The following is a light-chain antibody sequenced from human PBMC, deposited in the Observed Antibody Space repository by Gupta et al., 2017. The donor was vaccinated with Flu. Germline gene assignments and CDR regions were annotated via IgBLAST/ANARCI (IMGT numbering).Light chain of an antibody. CDR3: QQRIGNSFT. Sequence: GERATRSCRASQSVSSYLAWYQQKPGQAPRLLIYDTSNRATGIPARFSGSGSGTDFTLTISNLEPEDFAVYYCQQRIGNSFTFGPGTKVDIK. J-gene: IGKJ3*01. CDR2: DTS. CDR1: QSVSSY. V-gene: IGKV3-11*01.